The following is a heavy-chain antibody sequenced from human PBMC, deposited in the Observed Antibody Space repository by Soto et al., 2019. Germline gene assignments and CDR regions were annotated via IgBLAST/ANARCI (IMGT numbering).Heavy chain of an antibody. CDR3: ARDKITGLFDY. Sequence: SETLSLTCAVYGGSFSGYYWTWIRQPPGTGLEWIGEINHSGSTNYNPSLKSRVTMSVDTSKNQFSLKLTPVTAADTAVYYCARDKITGLFDYWGQGTLVTVSS. CDR2: INHSGST. V-gene: IGHV4-34*01. D-gene: IGHD2-8*02. CDR1: GGSFSGYY. J-gene: IGHJ4*02.